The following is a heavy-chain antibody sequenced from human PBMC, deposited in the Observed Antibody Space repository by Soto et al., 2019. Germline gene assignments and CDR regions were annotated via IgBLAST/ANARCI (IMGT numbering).Heavy chain of an antibody. Sequence: QVQLQESGPGLVKPSETLSLTCTVSGGSVSNGSYYWSWIRQPPGKGLEWIGYIYYSGSTNYNPSLRSRATVSVDTSKNQFSLKLSSVTAADTAVYYCARVPGYCSGGSCYYYYGMDVWGQGTTVTVSS. V-gene: IGHV4-61*01. CDR3: ARVPGYCSGGSCYYYYGMDV. CDR1: GGSVSNGSYY. D-gene: IGHD2-15*01. J-gene: IGHJ6*02. CDR2: IYYSGST.